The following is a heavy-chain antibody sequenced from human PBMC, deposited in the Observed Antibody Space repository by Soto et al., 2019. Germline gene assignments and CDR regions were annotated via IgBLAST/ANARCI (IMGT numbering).Heavy chain of an antibody. Sequence: EVQLLESGGGLVQPGGSLSLACAASGFTFSSYAMSWVRQAPGKGLEWVSAISGSGGSTYYADSVKGRFTISRDNSKNTLYLQMNSLRAEDTAVYYCAKDSPDLEVREEFDYWGQGTLVTVSS. CDR2: ISGSGGST. J-gene: IGHJ4*02. D-gene: IGHD3-10*01. V-gene: IGHV3-23*01. CDR1: GFTFSSYA. CDR3: AKDSPDLEVREEFDY.